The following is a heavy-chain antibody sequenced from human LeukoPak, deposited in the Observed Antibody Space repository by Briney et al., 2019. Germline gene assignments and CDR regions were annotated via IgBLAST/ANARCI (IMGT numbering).Heavy chain of an antibody. CDR1: GGTFTNYA. D-gene: IGHD3-9*01. J-gene: IGHJ4*02. Sequence: ASVKVSCKASGGTFTNYAINWVRQAAGQGLEWRGRIIPILDVTNYAQKCQGRVTITADQSTRTAYMDLSSLRSEEAAVYYCARGGGVDILTGFQYWGQGTLVTVSS. CDR2: IIPILDVT. V-gene: IGHV1-69*04. CDR3: ARGGGVDILTGFQY.